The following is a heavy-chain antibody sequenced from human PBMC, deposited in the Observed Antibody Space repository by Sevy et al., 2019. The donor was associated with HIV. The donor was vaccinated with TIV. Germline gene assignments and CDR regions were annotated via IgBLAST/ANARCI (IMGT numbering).Heavy chain of an antibody. CDR1: GFTFIDYY. Sequence: GGSLRLSCAASGFTFIDYYMSWIRQAPGKGLEWVSHISTRGVTIYYADSMKGRFTISRDNAKNSLYLQMNSLRAEDTAVYYCARGTNYYESSGPSYFDYWGQGSLVTVSS. V-gene: IGHV3-11*01. CDR3: ARGTNYYESSGPSYFDY. J-gene: IGHJ4*02. CDR2: ISTRGVTI. D-gene: IGHD3-22*01.